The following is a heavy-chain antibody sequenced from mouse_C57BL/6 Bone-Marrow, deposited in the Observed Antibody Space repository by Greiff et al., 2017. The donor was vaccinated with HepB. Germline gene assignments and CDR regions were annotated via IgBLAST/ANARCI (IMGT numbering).Heavy chain of an antibody. CDR1: GYTFTSYW. J-gene: IGHJ3*01. CDR3: ARVRIYYGNYEFAY. Sequence: QVQLKESGTELVKPGASVKLSCKASGYTFTSYWMHWVKQRPGQGLEWIGNINPSNGGTNYNEKFKSKATLTVDKSSSKAYMQLSSLTSEDSAVYYCARVRIYYGNYEFAYWGQGTLVTVSA. D-gene: IGHD2-1*01. CDR2: INPSNGGT. V-gene: IGHV1-53*01.